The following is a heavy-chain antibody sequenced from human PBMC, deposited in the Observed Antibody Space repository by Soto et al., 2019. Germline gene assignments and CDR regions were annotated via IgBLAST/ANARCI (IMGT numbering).Heavy chain of an antibody. CDR2: IDGSGSST. CDR3: AKIQQWTRFDC. CDR1: GLSFSNYA. V-gene: IGHV3-23*01. D-gene: IGHD5-18*01. Sequence: EVQLLESGGGLVQPGGSLRLSCAASGLSFSNYAMSWVRQAPGKGLEWVSAIDGSGSSTYYTDSVKGRFTISRDNSKNTLYLQTNSLRAEDTAVYYCAKIQQWTRFDCWGQGTLVTVSS. J-gene: IGHJ4*02.